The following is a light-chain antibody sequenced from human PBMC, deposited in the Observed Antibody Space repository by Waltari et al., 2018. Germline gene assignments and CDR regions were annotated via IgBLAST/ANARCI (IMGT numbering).Light chain of an antibody. CDR3: QHYYNYPIT. V-gene: IGKV1-8*01. CDR1: LGISKY. Sequence: AIRMTQSPSSFSASTGDTITITCRARLGISKYLAWYQQKPGEAPKLLIYAASTLQSGVPSRFSGSGSGTDFTLTVSYLQSEDSATYYCQHYYNYPITFGGGTKVEI. J-gene: IGKJ4*01. CDR2: AAS.